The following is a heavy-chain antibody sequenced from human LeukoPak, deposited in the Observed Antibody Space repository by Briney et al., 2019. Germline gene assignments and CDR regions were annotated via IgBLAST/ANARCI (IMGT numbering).Heavy chain of an antibody. J-gene: IGHJ5*02. V-gene: IGHV6-1*01. D-gene: IGHD3-10*01. Sequence: SQTLSLTCAISGDSVSSHNTAWNWIRQSPSRGLEWLGRTYYRSKWYNDYAVSVKSRLTIEPDTSKNQFSLQLNSVTPEDTAVYYCARDSDYYASGTYYRVGFDLWGQGTLVTVSS. CDR1: GDSVSSHNTA. CDR3: ARDSDYYASGTYYRVGFDL. CDR2: TYYRSKWYN.